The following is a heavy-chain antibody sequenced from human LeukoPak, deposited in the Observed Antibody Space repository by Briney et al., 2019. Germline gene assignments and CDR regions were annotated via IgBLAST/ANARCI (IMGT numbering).Heavy chain of an antibody. J-gene: IGHJ4*02. CDR1: EYTFSNYW. CDR2: IKQDGSEK. Sequence: GGSLRLSCRDSEYTFSNYWMSWVRQAPGKGLEWVANIKQDGSEKYYVDSVRGRFTISRDNAENSLYLQMNSLRAEDTAVYYCAKWKYSNSGIDDYWGQGTLVTVSS. V-gene: IGHV3-7*03. CDR3: AKWKYSNSGIDDY. D-gene: IGHD6-6*01.